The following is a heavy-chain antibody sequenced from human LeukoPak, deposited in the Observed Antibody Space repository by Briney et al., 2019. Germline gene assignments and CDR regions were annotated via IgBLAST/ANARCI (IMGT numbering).Heavy chain of an antibody. CDR1: GYTLTELS. CDR3: ATGFILLTATRALDY. CDR2: FDPEDGET. J-gene: IGHJ4*02. Sequence: ASVKVSCKVSGYTLTELSMHWVRQAPGKGLEWMGDFDPEDGETIYAQKFQGRVTMTEDTSTDTAYMELSSLRSEDTAVYYCATGFILLTATRALDYWGQGTLVTVSS. D-gene: IGHD4-17*01. V-gene: IGHV1-24*01.